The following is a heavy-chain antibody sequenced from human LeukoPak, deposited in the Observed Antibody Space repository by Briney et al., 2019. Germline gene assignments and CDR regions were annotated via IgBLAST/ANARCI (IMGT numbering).Heavy chain of an antibody. CDR2: ISGSGGST. CDR1: GFTFSSYA. Sequence: PGGSLRLSCAASGFTFSSYAMSWVRQTPGKGLEWVSAISGSGGSTYYADSVKGRFTISRDNSKNTLYLQMNSLRAEDTAVYYCAKADGHDFGIGSDFDYWGQGTLVTVSS. J-gene: IGHJ4*02. V-gene: IGHV3-23*01. D-gene: IGHD3-3*01. CDR3: AKADGHDFGIGSDFDY.